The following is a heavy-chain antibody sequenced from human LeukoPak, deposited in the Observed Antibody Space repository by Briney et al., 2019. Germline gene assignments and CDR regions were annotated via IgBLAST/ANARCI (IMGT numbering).Heavy chain of an antibody. CDR3: ARLRPRYAFDI. J-gene: IGHJ3*02. CDR1: GGSISSYY. D-gene: IGHD1-14*01. CDR2: IYYSGST. Sequence: SETLSLTFTVSGGSISSYYWSWIRQPPGKGLEWIGYIYYSGSTNYNPSLKSRVTISVDTSKNQFSLKLSSVTAADTAVYYCARLRPRYAFDIWGQGTMVTISS. V-gene: IGHV4-59*08.